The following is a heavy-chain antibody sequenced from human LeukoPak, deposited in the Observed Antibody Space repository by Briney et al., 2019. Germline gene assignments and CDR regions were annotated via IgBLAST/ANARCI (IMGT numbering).Heavy chain of an antibody. CDR3: ARGALESSRYYDFWSGYYY. V-gene: IGHV3-11*01. Sequence: GGSLRLSCAASGFTFSDYYMSWIRQAPGKGLEWVSYISSSGSTIYYADSVKGRFTISRDNSKNTLYLQMNSLRAEDTAVYYCARGALESSRYYDFWSGYYYWGQGTLVTVSS. CDR1: GFTFSDYY. CDR2: ISSSGSTI. J-gene: IGHJ4*02. D-gene: IGHD3-3*01.